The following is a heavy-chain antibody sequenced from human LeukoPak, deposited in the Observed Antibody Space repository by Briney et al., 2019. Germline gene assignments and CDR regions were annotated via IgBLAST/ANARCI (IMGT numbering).Heavy chain of an antibody. J-gene: IGHJ4*02. CDR2: ISSSSIYR. CDR3: TTDLPTFGSGEMDY. V-gene: IGHV3-11*06. CDR1: GFTFSDYY. D-gene: IGHD3-10*01. Sequence: GGSLRLSCAASGFTFSDYYMSWIRQAPGKGLEWVSYISSSSIYRNYADSVRGRFTISRDNAKNSLYLQMDSPRAEDTAVYYCTTDLPTFGSGEMDYWGQGALVTVSS.